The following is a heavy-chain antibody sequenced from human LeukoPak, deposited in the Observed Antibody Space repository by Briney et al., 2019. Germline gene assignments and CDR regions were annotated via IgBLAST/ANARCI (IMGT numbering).Heavy chain of an antibody. CDR1: GFTVRGQY. V-gene: IGHV3-66*01. Sequence: GGSQRLSCAASGFTVRGQYTSCVRQAPGKGLEWVALIFSGGRTYYADSVKGRFTISRDNSKNTLYLQMNSLRVEDTAVYYCARSAGIEAKIVLGYWGQGTLVTVSS. D-gene: IGHD5-12*01. J-gene: IGHJ4*02. CDR3: ARSAGIEAKIVLGY. CDR2: IFSGGRT.